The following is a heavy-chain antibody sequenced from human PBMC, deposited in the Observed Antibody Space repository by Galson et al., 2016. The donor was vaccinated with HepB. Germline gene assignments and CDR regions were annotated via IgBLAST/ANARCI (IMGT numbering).Heavy chain of an antibody. CDR2: IHTDNGDT. CDR3: ARGHCTRTNCYWNFDH. CDR1: GYTFTNYY. Sequence: SVKVSCKVSGYTFTNYYISWVRQAPGQGLEWLGWIHTDNGDTNYAHIVQGRVTMTTDTSTTTAYMELTSLRPDDTAVYYCARGHCTRTNCYWNFDHWGQGTLVTVSS. J-gene: IGHJ4*02. D-gene: IGHD2-2*01. V-gene: IGHV1-18*01.